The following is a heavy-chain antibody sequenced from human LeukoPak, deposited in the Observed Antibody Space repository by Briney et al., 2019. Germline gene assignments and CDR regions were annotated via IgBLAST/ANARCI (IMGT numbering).Heavy chain of an antibody. CDR1: GGSISSYY. J-gene: IGHJ3*02. CDR2: IYYSGST. D-gene: IGHD3-22*01. Sequence: SETLSLTCTVSGGSISSYYWSWIRQPPGKGLEWIGYIYYSGSTNYNPSLKSRVTISVDTSKNQFSLKLSSVTAADTAVYYCARDMRIYYYDSSGYYYGYAFDIWGQGTMVTVSS. CDR3: ARDMRIYYYDSSGYYYGYAFDI. V-gene: IGHV4-59*01.